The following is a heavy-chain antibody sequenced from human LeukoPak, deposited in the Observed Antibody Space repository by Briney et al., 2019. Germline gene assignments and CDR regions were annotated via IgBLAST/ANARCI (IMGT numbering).Heavy chain of an antibody. V-gene: IGHV1-2*02. D-gene: IGHD3-10*01. CDR1: GYSFTGYY. J-gene: IGHJ4*02. CDR2: INPNSGGT. CDR3: ARAGARRPLVRFDY. Sequence: GASVKVSCKASGYSFTGYYMHWVRQAPGQGLEWMGWINPNSGGTNYAQKFQGRVTMTRDTSISTAYMELSRLRSDDTAVYYCARAGARRPLVRFDYWGQGTLVTVSS.